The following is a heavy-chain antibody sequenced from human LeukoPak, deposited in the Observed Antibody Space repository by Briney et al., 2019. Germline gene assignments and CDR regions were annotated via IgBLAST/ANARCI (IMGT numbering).Heavy chain of an antibody. D-gene: IGHD5-12*01. CDR3: ARDGFYVDIVATIPRDNFDY. CDR1: GYTFTGYY. V-gene: IGHV1-2*02. Sequence: GASVKVSCKASGYTFTGYYMHWVRQAPGQGLEWMGWINPNSGGTNYAQKFQGRVTMTRDTSISTAYMELSRLRSDDTAVYYCARDGFYVDIVATIPRDNFDYWGQGTLVTVSS. J-gene: IGHJ4*02. CDR2: INPNSGGT.